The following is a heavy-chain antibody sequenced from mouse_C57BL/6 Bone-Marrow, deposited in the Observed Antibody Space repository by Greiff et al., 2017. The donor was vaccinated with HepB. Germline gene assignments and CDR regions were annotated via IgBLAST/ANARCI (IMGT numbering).Heavy chain of an antibody. CDR2: INSDGGST. CDR1: EYEFPSHD. Sequence: EVMWGEGGVGLVQPGESVKLSCESNEYEFPSHDMSWVRKTPEKRLELVAAINSDGGSTYYPDTMERRFIISRDNTKKTLYLQMSSLRSEDTALYYCARHRIYDGYYDYAMDYWGQGTSVTVSS. V-gene: IGHV5-2*01. CDR3: ARHRIYDGYYDYAMDY. D-gene: IGHD2-3*01. J-gene: IGHJ4*01.